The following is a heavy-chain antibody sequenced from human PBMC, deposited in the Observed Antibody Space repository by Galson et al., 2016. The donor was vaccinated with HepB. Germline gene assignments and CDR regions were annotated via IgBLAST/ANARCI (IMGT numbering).Heavy chain of an antibody. CDR1: GFTFSDYG. CDR2: IWHDGSQK. Sequence: SLRLSCAASGFTFSDYGMHWVRQPPGKGLEWVASIWHDGSQKFYADSVKGRFTISRDSSKNTLFLQMNTLRPEDTAVYYCARGVYGDHGWFDYWGQGTLVTVSS. CDR3: ARGVYGDHGWFDY. V-gene: IGHV3-30*02. J-gene: IGHJ4*02. D-gene: IGHD4-17*01.